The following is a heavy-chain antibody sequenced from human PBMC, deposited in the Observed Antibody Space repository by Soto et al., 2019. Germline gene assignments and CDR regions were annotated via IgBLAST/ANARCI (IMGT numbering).Heavy chain of an antibody. CDR3: ARASYYEFWSGNRAFDP. D-gene: IGHD3-3*01. CDR1: GYTFTSYA. V-gene: IGHV1-3*01. Sequence: ASVKVSCKASGYTFTSYAMHWVRQAPGQRLEWMGWINAGNGNTKYSQKFQGRVTITRDTSASTAYMELSSLGSEDTAVYYCARASYYEFWSGNRAFDPWGQGTLVTVSS. J-gene: IGHJ5*02. CDR2: INAGNGNT.